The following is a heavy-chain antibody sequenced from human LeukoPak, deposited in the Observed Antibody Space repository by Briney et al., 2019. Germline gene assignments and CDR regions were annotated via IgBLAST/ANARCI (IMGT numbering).Heavy chain of an antibody. CDR2: VNPNSGDT. D-gene: IGHD4-11*01. CDR3: ARDQDYRNYVAEY. CDR1: GYTFTGYY. Sequence: ASVRVSCKASGYTFTGYYMHWVRQAPGQGLEWMGCVNPNSGDTNYAQKFQGRVTMTRDTSISTGYLALSRVRSDDTAVYYCARDQDYRNYVAEYWGQGTLVTVSS. J-gene: IGHJ4*02. V-gene: IGHV1-2*02.